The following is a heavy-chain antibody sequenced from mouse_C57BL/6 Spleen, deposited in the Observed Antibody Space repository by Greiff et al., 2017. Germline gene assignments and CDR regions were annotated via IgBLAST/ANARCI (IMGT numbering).Heavy chain of an antibody. D-gene: IGHD1-1*01. V-gene: IGHV7-3*01. CDR3: ARYYLYYYGSSYAMDY. J-gene: IGHJ4*01. Sequence: EVQVVESGGGLVQPGGSLSLSCAASGFTFTDYYMSWVRQPPGKALEWLGFIRNKANGYTTEYSASVKGRFTISRDNSQSILYLQMNALRAEDSATYYCARYYLYYYGSSYAMDYWGQGTSVTVAS. CDR2: IRNKANGYTT. CDR1: GFTFTDYY.